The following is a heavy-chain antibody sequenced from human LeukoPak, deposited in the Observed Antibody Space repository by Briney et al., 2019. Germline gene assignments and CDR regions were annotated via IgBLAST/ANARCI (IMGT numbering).Heavy chain of an antibody. CDR3: ARDRSAAPADY. V-gene: IGHV4-59*01. D-gene: IGHD6-13*01. Sequence: IPSETLSLTCTVSGGSISSYYWSWIRQPPGKGLEWIGYIYYSGSTNYNPSLKSRVTISVDTSKNQFSLKLSSVTAADTAVYYCARDRSAAPADYWGQGTLVTVSS. CDR2: IYYSGST. J-gene: IGHJ4*02. CDR1: GGSISSYY.